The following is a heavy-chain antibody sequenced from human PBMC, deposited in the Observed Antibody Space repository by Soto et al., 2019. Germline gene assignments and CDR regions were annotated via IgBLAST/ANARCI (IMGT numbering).Heavy chain of an antibody. D-gene: IGHD3-22*01. Sequence: SETLSLTCTVSGGSMSNFYWSWIRQFPGKGLEWIGYIHNSGNTNYNPSLRSRVTMSLDTYKNQVSLKLSSVTAADTAVYYCARQTRYSESSGYYGNWGQGTLVTGS. CDR1: GGSMSNFY. J-gene: IGHJ4*02. V-gene: IGHV4-59*01. CDR3: ARQTRYSESSGYYGN. CDR2: IHNSGNT.